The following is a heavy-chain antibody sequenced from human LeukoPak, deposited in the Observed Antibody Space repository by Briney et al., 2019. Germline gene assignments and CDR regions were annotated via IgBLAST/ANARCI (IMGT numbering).Heavy chain of an antibody. V-gene: IGHV4-59*01. J-gene: IGHJ4*02. CDR3: ARAAREMATTPDFDY. Sequence: PSETLSLTCTVSGGSISSYYWSWIRQPPGKGLEWIGYIYYSGSTNYNPSLKSRVTISADTSKNQFSLKLSSVTAADTAVYYCARAAREMATTPDFDYWGQGTLVTVSS. CDR1: GGSISSYY. CDR2: IYYSGST. D-gene: IGHD5-24*01.